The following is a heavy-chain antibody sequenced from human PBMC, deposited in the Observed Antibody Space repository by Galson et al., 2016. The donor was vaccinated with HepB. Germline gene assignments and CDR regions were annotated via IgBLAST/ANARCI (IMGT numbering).Heavy chain of an antibody. D-gene: IGHD6-19*01. V-gene: IGHV3-23*01. CDR3: ARKSMAGPRSYFDY. CDR1: GFTFSSDA. J-gene: IGHJ4*02. Sequence: SLRLSCAASGFTFSSDAMSWVRQAPEKGLEWVSGISASGAGTYYADSVKGRFTISRDSSQNTLYLQMNSLRTEDTAVYFCARKSMAGPRSYFDYWGQGTLVTVSS. CDR2: ISASGAGT.